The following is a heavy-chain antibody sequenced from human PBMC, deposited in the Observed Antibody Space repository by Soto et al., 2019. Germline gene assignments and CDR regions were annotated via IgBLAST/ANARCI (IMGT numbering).Heavy chain of an antibody. CDR3: ARTSIAARGMDV. V-gene: IGHV4-39*01. CDR1: GGSISSSSYY. Sequence: SETLSLTCTVSGGSISSSSYYWGWIRQPPGKGLEWIGSIYYSGSTYYNPSLKSRVTISVDTSKNQFSLKLSSVTAADTAVYYCARTSIAARGMDVWGQGTTVTVSS. CDR2: IYYSGST. J-gene: IGHJ6*02. D-gene: IGHD6-6*01.